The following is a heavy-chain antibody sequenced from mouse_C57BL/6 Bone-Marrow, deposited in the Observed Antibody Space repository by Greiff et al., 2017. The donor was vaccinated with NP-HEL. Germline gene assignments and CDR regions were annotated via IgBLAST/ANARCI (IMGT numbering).Heavy chain of an antibody. Sequence: QVQLQQSGAELMKPGASVKLSCKATGYTFTGYWIEWVKQRPGQGLEWIGWIFPGSGSTYYNEKFKGKATLTVDKSSSTAYMLLSSLTSEDSAVYFCARKDYGSLFDYWGQGTTLTVSS. CDR3: ARKDYGSLFDY. V-gene: IGHV1-75*01. J-gene: IGHJ2*01. CDR2: IFPGSGST. D-gene: IGHD1-1*01. CDR1: GYTFTGYW.